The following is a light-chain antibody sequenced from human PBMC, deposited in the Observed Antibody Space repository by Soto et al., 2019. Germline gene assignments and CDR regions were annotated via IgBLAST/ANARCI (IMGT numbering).Light chain of an antibody. CDR1: SSDVGAYHY. Sequence: QSVLTQPRSVSGSPGHSVTISCTGTSSDVGAYHYVSWYQQHPGKAPKLMIYDVDKRPSGVPDRFSGSKSGNTASLTISGLQAEDEGHYYCCSYAGSEGVLFGGGTKLTVL. CDR3: CSYAGSEGVL. CDR2: DVD. V-gene: IGLV2-11*01. J-gene: IGLJ2*01.